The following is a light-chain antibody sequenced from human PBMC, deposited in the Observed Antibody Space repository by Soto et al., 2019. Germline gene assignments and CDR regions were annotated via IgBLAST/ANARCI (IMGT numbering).Light chain of an antibody. CDR3: CSYTTSSTYV. V-gene: IGLV2-18*02. CDR1: SSDVGNYNR. Sequence: QSALTQPPSVSGSPGQSVAISCTGTSSDVGNYNRVSWYQQPPGTAPKLMIYEVNNRPSGVPDRFSGSKSGNTASLTISGLQAEDEADYYCCSYTTSSTYVFGTETKLPVL. J-gene: IGLJ1*01. CDR2: EVN.